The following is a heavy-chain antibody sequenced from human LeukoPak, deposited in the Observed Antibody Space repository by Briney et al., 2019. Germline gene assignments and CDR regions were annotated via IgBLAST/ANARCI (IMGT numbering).Heavy chain of an antibody. J-gene: IGHJ5*02. Sequence: GGSLRLSCEASGFTFSKSWMNWVRQSPGKGLEWVANISPDGNGKRSVDSVKGRFTVSRDNSKNTLYLQMNSLRADDTAVYYCARANMVRGVGLFFDRNWFDPWGQGTLVTVSS. CDR3: ARANMVRGVGLFFDRNWFDP. D-gene: IGHD3-10*01. V-gene: IGHV3-7*03. CDR1: GFTFSKSW. CDR2: ISPDGNGK.